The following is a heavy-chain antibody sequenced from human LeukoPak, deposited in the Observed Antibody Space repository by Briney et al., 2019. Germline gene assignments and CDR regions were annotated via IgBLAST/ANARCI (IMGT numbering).Heavy chain of an antibody. J-gene: IGHJ4*02. V-gene: IGHV1-2*02. D-gene: IGHD3-22*01. CDR1: GYTFTGYY. CDR3: AREGLYYYDTSGYYPH. CDR2: INPNSGGT. Sequence: ASVKVSCKASGYTFTGYYMHWVRQAPGQGLEWMGWINPNSGGTNYAQKFQGRVTMTRDTSISTAYMELSRLRPDDTAVYYCAREGLYYYDTSGYYPHWGQGTLVTVSS.